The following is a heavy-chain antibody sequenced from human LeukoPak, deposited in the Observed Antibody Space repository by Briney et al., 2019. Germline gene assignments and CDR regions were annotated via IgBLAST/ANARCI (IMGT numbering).Heavy chain of an antibody. D-gene: IGHD2-21*02. J-gene: IGHJ4*02. CDR3: ARLKSYYGGDCYPDQFHN. CDR2: ISYSGRT. CDR1: GVSITSSDFY. V-gene: IGHV4-39*01. Sequence: SETLSLTCTVSGVSITSSDFYWGWIRQPPGKGLEWIATISYSGRTYYNPSLKTRLTISVDTSKNQFSLKLLSVAAADTAVYYCARLKSYYGGDCYPDQFHNWGQGTLVTVSS.